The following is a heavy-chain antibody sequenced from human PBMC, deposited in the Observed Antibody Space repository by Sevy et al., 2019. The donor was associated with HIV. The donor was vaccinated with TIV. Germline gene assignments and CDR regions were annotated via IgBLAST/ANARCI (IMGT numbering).Heavy chain of an antibody. CDR3: ATTKDYYDSSGYPFDY. J-gene: IGHJ4*02. V-gene: IGHV1-24*01. CDR1: GYTLSELS. CDR2: LAPEDGET. Sequence: ASVKVSCKVSGYTLSELSMHWVRQAPGKGLEWMGSLAPEDGETIYQQKFQGRVTLTEDTSTDTAYMELSSLRSEDTAVYYCATTKDYYDSSGYPFDYWGQGTLVTVSS. D-gene: IGHD3-22*01.